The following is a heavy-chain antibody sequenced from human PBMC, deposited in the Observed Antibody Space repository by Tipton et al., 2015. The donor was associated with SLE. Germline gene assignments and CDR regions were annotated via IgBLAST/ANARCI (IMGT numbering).Heavy chain of an antibody. CDR1: GFTFSSYA. CDR2: ISGSGDST. J-gene: IGHJ4*02. V-gene: IGHV3-23*01. CDR3: ANLRAGQWLLRDY. D-gene: IGHD3-22*01. Sequence: SLRLSCAASGFTFSSYAMSWVRQAPGKGLEWVSGISGSGDSTYYADSVKGRFTNSRDNSRNTLYLQMNSLRAEDTAVYYCANLRAGQWLLRDYWGQGTLVTVSS.